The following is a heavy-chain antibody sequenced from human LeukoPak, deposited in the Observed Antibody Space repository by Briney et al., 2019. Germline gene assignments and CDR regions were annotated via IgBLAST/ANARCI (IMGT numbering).Heavy chain of an antibody. CDR2: IIPIFGTA. J-gene: IGHJ4*02. CDR1: GGTFSSYA. Sequence: GASVKVSCKASGGTFSSYAISWVRQAPGQGLEWMGGIIPIFGTANYAQKFQGRVTITADESTSTAYMELSSLRSEDTVVYYCARVAGYSYGCDYWGQGTLVTVSS. V-gene: IGHV1-69*13. CDR3: ARVAGYSYGCDY. D-gene: IGHD5-18*01.